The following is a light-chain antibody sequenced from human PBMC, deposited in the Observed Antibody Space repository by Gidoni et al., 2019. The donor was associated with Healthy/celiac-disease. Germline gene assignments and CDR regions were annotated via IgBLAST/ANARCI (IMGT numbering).Light chain of an antibody. J-gene: IGKJ1*01. V-gene: IGKV1-8*01. CDR1: QGISSY. CDR2: AAS. Sequence: AIRMTQSPSSFSASTGDRVTITCRASQGISSYLALYQQKPGKAPKLLTYAASTLQSGVPSRFSGSGSGTDFTLTISCLQSEDFATYYCQQYYSYPRTFXXXTKVEIK. CDR3: QQYYSYPRT.